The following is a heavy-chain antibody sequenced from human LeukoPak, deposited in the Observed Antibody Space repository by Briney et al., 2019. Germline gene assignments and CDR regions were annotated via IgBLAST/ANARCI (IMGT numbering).Heavy chain of an antibody. J-gene: IGHJ3*02. CDR3: ARVENSSSEDDDAFDI. CDR2: INPSGGST. D-gene: IGHD6-13*01. V-gene: IGHV1-46*01. CDR1: GYTFTSYY. Sequence: PGASVKVSCKASGYTFTSYYMHWVRQAPGQGLEWMGIINPSGGSTSYAQKFQGRVTMTRDMSTSTVYMELSSLRSEDTAVYYCARVENSSSEDDDAFDIWGQGTMVTVSS.